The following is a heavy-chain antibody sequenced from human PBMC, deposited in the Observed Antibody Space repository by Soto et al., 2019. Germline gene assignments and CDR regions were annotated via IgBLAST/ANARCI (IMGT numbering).Heavy chain of an antibody. V-gene: IGHV4-59*01. CDR2: VYNSGST. Sequence: SETLSLTCTVSGGSISSNYWTWIRQPPGKGLEWIGYVYNSGSTNYNPSLKSRVTISEDTSKSQFSLKVNSMTAADTAVYYCARYRREAVAGYTLNNWGQGILVTVSS. J-gene: IGHJ4*02. D-gene: IGHD6-13*01. CDR1: GGSISSNY. CDR3: ARYRREAVAGYTLNN.